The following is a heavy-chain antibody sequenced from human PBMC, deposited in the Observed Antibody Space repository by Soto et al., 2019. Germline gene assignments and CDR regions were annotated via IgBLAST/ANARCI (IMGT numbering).Heavy chain of an antibody. D-gene: IGHD3-16*01. CDR3: ARAQPTYYDYVWGSLHFDY. CDR1: GGSFSGYY. CDR2: INHSGST. J-gene: IGHJ4*02. Sequence: PSETLSLTCAAYGGSFSGYYWSWIRQPPGKGLEWIGEINHSGSTNYNPSLKSRVTISVDTSKNQFSLKLSSVTAADTAVYYCARAQPTYYDYVWGSLHFDYWGQGTLVTVSS. V-gene: IGHV4-34*01.